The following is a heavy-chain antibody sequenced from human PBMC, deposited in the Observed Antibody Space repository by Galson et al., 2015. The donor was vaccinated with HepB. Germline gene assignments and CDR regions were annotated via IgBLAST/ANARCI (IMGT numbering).Heavy chain of an antibody. CDR1: GSSFTSYW. CDR3: ARHARALGYCSGGSCFFRFDP. Sequence: QSGAEVTKPGESLRISCKGSGSSFTSYWISWVRQMPGKGLEWMGRIDPSDSYTNYSPSFQGHVTISADKSISTAYLQWSSLKASDTAMYYCARHARALGYCSGGSCFFRFDPWGQGTLVTVSS. D-gene: IGHD2-15*01. V-gene: IGHV5-10-1*01. CDR2: IDPSDSYT. J-gene: IGHJ5*02.